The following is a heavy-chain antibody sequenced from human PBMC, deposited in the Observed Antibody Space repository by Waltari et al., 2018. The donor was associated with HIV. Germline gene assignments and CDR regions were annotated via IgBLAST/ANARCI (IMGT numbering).Heavy chain of an antibody. CDR3: ARGPGRSLDY. CDR2: INTKTGNP. V-gene: IGHV7-4-1*02. J-gene: IGHJ4*02. Sequence: QVQLVQSGSELKNPGASVKVSCKPSGYIFPTYAITWVRQAPGQGLEWMGWINTKTGNPTYAQAFTGRFVFSLDTSVTTAYLQISSLRPEDTAVYYCARGPGRSLDYWGQGTLVTVSS. CDR1: GYIFPTYA. D-gene: IGHD3-16*02.